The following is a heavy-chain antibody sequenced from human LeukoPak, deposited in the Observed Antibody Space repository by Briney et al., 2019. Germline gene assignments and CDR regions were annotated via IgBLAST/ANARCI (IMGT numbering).Heavy chain of an antibody. J-gene: IGHJ5*02. D-gene: IGHD4-11*01. Sequence: GGSLRLSCAASGFTFSNAWMSWVRQAPGKGLEWVGRIKSKTDGGTTDYAAPVKGRFTISRDDSKNTLYLQMNSLKTEDTAVYYCTTDPLYSNYYSVDPWGQGTLVTVSS. CDR3: TTDPLYSNYYSVDP. V-gene: IGHV3-15*01. CDR2: IKSKTDGGTT. CDR1: GFTFSNAW.